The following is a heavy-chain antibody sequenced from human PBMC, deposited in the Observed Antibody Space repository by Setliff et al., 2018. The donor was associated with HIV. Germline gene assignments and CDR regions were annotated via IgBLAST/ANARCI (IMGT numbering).Heavy chain of an antibody. CDR3: MYGGRTATTH. CDR1: GFTFSSYW. J-gene: IGHJ4*02. D-gene: IGHD4-17*01. CDR2: INQDGSHK. V-gene: IGHV3-7*01. Sequence: QPGGSLRLSCAASGFTFSSYWIIWVRQAPGKGLEWVANINQDGSHKYYVDSVKGRFTISRDNAKYSLYLQMNTLRVEDTAVYYCMYGGRTATTHWGQGTLVTVSS.